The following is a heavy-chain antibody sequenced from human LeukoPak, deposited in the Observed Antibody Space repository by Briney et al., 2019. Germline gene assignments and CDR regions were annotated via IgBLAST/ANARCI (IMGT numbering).Heavy chain of an antibody. V-gene: IGHV4-34*01. CDR3: ARGLRVQGVAEYFQH. CDR1: GGSFSGYY. D-gene: IGHD3-10*01. J-gene: IGHJ1*01. CDR2: INHSGST. Sequence: SETLSLTCAVYGGSFSGYYWSWIRQPPGKGLERIGEINHSGSTNYNPSLKSRVTISVDTSKNQFSLKLSSVTAADTAVYYCARGLRVQGVAEYFQHWGQGTLVTVSS.